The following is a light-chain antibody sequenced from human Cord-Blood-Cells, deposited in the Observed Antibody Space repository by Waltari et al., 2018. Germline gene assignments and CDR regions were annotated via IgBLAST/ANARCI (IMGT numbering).Light chain of an antibody. CDR1: QSVLYSSNNKNY. V-gene: IGKV4-1*01. CDR2: WAS. J-gene: IGKJ3*01. CDR3: QQYYSTPPT. Sequence: DIVMTQSPDSLAVSLGERATINCKSRQSVLYSSNNKNYLAWYQQKPGQPPKQLIYWASTRESGVPDRFSGSGSGTDFTLTISSLQAEDVAVYYCQQYYSTPPTFGPGTKVYIK.